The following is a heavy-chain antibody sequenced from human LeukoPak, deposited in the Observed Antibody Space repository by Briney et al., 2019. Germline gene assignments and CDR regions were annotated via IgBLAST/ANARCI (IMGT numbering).Heavy chain of an antibody. D-gene: IGHD3-22*01. Sequence: PSETLSLTCTVSGGSISIYYWSWIRQPPGKGLEWIGYINYSGSTNYNPSLKSRVTISVDTSKNQFSLKLTSVTAADTAVYYCARGYYYDSSGYYMAPFEFDYWGQGTLVTVSS. J-gene: IGHJ4*02. CDR1: GGSISIYY. CDR3: ARGYYYDSSGYYMAPFEFDY. CDR2: INYSGST. V-gene: IGHV4-59*12.